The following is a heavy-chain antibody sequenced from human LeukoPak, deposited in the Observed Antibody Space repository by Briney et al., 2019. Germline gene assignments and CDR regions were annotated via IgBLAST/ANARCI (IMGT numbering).Heavy chain of an antibody. D-gene: IGHD3-10*01. CDR2: ISGSGGST. J-gene: IGHJ4*02. CDR3: AKQAGGSGSYYYY. Sequence: GGSLRLSCAASGFTFSNYAMTWVRQAPGKGLEWVSAISGSGGSTCYADSVKGRFTISRDNSKNTLYLQMSSLRAEDTAVYYCAKQAGGSGSYYYYWGQGTLVTASS. CDR1: GFTFSNYA. V-gene: IGHV3-23*01.